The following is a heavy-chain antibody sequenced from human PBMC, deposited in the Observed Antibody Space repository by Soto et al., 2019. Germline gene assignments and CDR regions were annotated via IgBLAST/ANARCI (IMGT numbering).Heavy chain of an antibody. D-gene: IGHD3-10*01. CDR1: GGSFSGYY. Sequence: QVQLQQWGAGLLKPSETLSLTCAVYGGSFSGYYWSWIRQPPGKGLEWIGEINHSGSTNYNPSLKSRVTISVETSKNQFSLKLSSVTAADTAVYYCARISARYYYGSGRTRAFDIWGQGTMVTVSS. CDR3: ARISARYYYGSGRTRAFDI. J-gene: IGHJ3*02. V-gene: IGHV4-34*01. CDR2: INHSGST.